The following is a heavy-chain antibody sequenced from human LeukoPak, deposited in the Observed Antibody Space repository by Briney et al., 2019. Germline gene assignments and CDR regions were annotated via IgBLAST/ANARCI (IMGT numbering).Heavy chain of an antibody. CDR2: ISGSGGST. CDR1: GFTFSSYG. J-gene: IGHJ6*03. D-gene: IGHD5-12*01. V-gene: IGHV3-23*01. CDR3: ARDYSGYDFVPNKNLDYYYYMDV. Sequence: GGSLRLSCAASGFTFSSYGMSWVRQAPGKGLEWVSAISGSGGSTYYADSVKGRFTISRDNAKNSLYLQMNSLRAEDTAVYYCARDYSGYDFVPNKNLDYYYYMDVWGKGTTVTVSS.